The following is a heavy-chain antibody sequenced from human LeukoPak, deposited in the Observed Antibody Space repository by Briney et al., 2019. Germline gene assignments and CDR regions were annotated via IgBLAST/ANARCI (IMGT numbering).Heavy chain of an antibody. CDR1: GGSISSYY. J-gene: IGHJ6*02. CDR2: IYTSGST. CDR3: ARDYPPPYYYGMDV. V-gene: IGHV4-4*07. Sequence: SETLSLTCTVSGGSISSYYWSWIRQPAGKGLEWIGRIYTSGSTNYNPSLKSRVTMSVDTSKNQFALKLSSVTAADTAVYYCARDYPPPYYYGMDVWGQGTTVTVSS.